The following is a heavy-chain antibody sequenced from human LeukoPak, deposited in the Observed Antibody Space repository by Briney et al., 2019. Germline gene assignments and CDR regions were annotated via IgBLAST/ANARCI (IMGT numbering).Heavy chain of an antibody. CDR1: GFTFSSYA. Sequence: GGSLRLSCAASGFTFSSYAMSWVRQAPGKGLEWVSAISGSGVSTYYADSVKGRFTISRDNSKTTVYLEMNSLRVEDTALYYCARDKGERRYFDWVFDNWGRGTLVTVSS. J-gene: IGHJ4*02. D-gene: IGHD3-9*01. CDR2: ISGSGVST. V-gene: IGHV3-23*01. CDR3: ARDKGERRYFDWVFDN.